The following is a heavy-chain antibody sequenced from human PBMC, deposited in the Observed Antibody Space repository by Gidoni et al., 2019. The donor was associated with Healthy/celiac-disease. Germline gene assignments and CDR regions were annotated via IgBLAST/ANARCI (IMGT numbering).Heavy chain of an antibody. CDR3: ATDGLPLKNDSSGYYYGWLSWSSLKYNWFDP. Sequence: QVQLVQSGAEVKKPGASVKVSCKVSGYTLTELSMHWVRQAPGKGLEWMGGFDPEDGETIYAQKFQGRVTMTEDTSTDTAYMELSSLRSEDTAVYYCATDGLPLKNDSSGYYYGWLSWSSLKYNWFDPWGQGTLVTVSS. V-gene: IGHV1-24*01. J-gene: IGHJ5*02. D-gene: IGHD3-22*01. CDR1: GYTLTELS. CDR2: FDPEDGET.